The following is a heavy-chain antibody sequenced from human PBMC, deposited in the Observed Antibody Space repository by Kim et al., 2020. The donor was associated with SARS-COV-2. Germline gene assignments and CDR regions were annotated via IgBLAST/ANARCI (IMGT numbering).Heavy chain of an antibody. CDR3: ATDRPYYYDSSGLFDY. V-gene: IGHV1-24*01. CDR1: GYTLTELS. Sequence: ASVKVSCKVSGYTLTELSMHWVRQAPGKGLEWMGGFDPEDGETIYAQKFQGRVTMTEDTSTDTAYMELSSLRSEDTAVYYCATDRPYYYDSSGLFDYWGQGTLVTVSS. J-gene: IGHJ4*02. D-gene: IGHD3-22*01. CDR2: FDPEDGET.